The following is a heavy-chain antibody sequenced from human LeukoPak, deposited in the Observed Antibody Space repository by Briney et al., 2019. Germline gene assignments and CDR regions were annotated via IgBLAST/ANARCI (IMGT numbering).Heavy chain of an antibody. D-gene: IGHD2-2*01. V-gene: IGHV3-23*01. CDR1: GFTFSSYA. Sequence: GGSLRLSCAAPGFTFSSYAMSWVRQAPGKGLEWVSAISGSGGSTYYADSVKGRFTISRDNSKNTLYLQMNSLRAEDTAVYYCAKVEGYCSSTSCYGGLDYWGQGTLVTVSS. J-gene: IGHJ4*02. CDR2: ISGSGGST. CDR3: AKVEGYCSSTSCYGGLDY.